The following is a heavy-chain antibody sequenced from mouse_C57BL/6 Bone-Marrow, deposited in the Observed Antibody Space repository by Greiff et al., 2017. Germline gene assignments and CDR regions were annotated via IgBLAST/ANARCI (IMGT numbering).Heavy chain of an antibody. J-gene: IGHJ1*03. CDR3: ARWGYYGSRSYWYLDV. CDR1: GYTFPSYG. V-gene: IGHV1-81*01. Sequence: VQVVESGAELARPGASVKLSCKASGYTFPSYGLSWVKQRTGQGLAWIGEFYPRSGNNYYNEKFKGKATLTADKSSSTAYMERRSLTSEDSAVYFCARWGYYGSRSYWYLDVWGTGTTVTVSS. D-gene: IGHD1-1*01. CDR2: FYPRSGNN.